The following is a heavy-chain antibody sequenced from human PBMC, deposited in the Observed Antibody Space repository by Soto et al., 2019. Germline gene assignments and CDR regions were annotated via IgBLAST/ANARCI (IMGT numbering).Heavy chain of an antibody. CDR2: VNPSGGST. V-gene: IGHV1-46*01. D-gene: IGHD2-15*01. CDR1: GYIFTAYS. J-gene: IGHJ1*01. Sequence: QVQLEQSGAEVKKPGASVKVSCKASGYIFTAYSMHWVRRAPGQGLQWMGVVNPSGGSTNYAQEFQGRITLTRDTSRNTFYMDLSSLTSEDTAVYYCAREENCSDGICYSEYFQRWGQGTLVTVSS. CDR3: AREENCSDGICYSEYFQR.